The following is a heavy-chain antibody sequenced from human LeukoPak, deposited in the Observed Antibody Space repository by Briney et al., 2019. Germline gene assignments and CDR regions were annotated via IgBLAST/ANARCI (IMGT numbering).Heavy chain of an antibody. CDR2: IRDDGSNK. D-gene: IGHD6-13*01. J-gene: IGHJ4*02. CDR3: AKTYSSSWYFDC. V-gene: IGHV3-30*02. Sequence: GGSLTLSCAASGFTFSSYGMHWVRQAPGKGLEWVAFIRDDGSNKLYADSVKGRFTISRDNSKNTLYLQMNSLRAEDTAVYYCAKTYSSSWYFDCWGQGTLVTVSS. CDR1: GFTFSSYG.